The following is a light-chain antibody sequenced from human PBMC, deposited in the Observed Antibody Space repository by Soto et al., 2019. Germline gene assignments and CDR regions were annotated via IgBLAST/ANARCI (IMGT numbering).Light chain of an antibody. CDR3: SSYSSSSTFYV. J-gene: IGLJ1*01. CDR2: QVS. CDR1: SSDIGGFYY. Sequence: QSVLTQPASVSGSPGQSITISCTGTSSDIGGFYYVSWYQHHPGKDPKLMIYQVSNRPSGVSNRFSGSKSGNTASLTISGLQAEEEADYFCSSYSSSSTFYVFGAGTKVTV. V-gene: IGLV2-14*01.